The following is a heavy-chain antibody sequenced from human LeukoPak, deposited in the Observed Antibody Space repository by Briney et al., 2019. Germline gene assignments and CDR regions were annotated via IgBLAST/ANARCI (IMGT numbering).Heavy chain of an antibody. J-gene: IGHJ4*02. CDR1: GFTFSSYT. V-gene: IGHV3-21*01. CDR3: ARDRENYYDSSGYYTRHFDY. D-gene: IGHD3-22*01. Sequence: GGSLRLSCAASGFTFSSYTMNWVRQAPGKGLEWVSSISSSSSYIYYADSVKGRFTISRDNAKNTLYLQMNSLRAEDTAVYYCARDRENYYDSSGYYTRHFDYWGQGTLVTVSS. CDR2: ISSSSSYI.